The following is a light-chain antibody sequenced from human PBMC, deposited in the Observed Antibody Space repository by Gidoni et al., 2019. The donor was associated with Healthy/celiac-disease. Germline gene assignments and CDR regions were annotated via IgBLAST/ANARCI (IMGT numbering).Light chain of an antibody. V-gene: IGKV3-20*01. Sequence: ELVLTQSPGTLSLSPGERATLSCRASQSVSSSYLAWYQQKPGQAPRLLISGASSRATGIPDRFSGSGSGTDFTLTISRLEAEDFAVYYCQQYGSSPPWTFGQGTKVEIK. CDR3: QQYGSSPPWT. J-gene: IGKJ1*01. CDR2: GAS. CDR1: QSVSSSY.